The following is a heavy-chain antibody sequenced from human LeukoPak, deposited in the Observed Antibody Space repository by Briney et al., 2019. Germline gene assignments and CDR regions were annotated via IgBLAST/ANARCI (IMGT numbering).Heavy chain of an antibody. CDR1: GFTFSSYA. D-gene: IGHD2-2*01. Sequence: QPGGSLRLSCAASGFTFSSYAMHWVRQAPGKGLEWVAVISYDGSNKYYADSVKGRFTISRDNSKNTLYLQMNSLRAEDTAVYYCARAQTRTLGYFDYWGQGTLVTVSS. V-gene: IGHV3-30*04. CDR2: ISYDGSNK. CDR3: ARAQTRTLGYFDY. J-gene: IGHJ4*02.